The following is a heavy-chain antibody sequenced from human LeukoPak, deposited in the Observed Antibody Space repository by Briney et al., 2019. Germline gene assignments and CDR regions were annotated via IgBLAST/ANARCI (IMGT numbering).Heavy chain of an antibody. CDR3: ATGYSSGWYGLSSQYFQH. CDR2: VDPEDGET. V-gene: IGHV1-69-2*01. Sequence: ASVKVSCKVSGYTFTDYYMHWVQQAPGKGLEWMGLVDPEDGETIYAEKFQGRVTITADTSTDTAYMELSSLRSEDTAVYYCATGYSSGWYGLSSQYFQHWGQGTLVTVSS. D-gene: IGHD6-19*01. J-gene: IGHJ1*01. CDR1: GYTFTDYY.